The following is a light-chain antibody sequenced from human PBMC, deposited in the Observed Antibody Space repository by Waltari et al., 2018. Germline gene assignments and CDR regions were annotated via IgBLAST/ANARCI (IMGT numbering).Light chain of an antibody. Sequence: AIQMTQSPSSLSASVGDRVTITCRASQGIRNELGWYQQKPGKAPKPLIYSASILQIGFPSRVSASGSGTYFTLTISSLLPEDFASYYCLQDHIFPWTFGQGTKVEI. CDR1: QGIRNE. J-gene: IGKJ1*01. V-gene: IGKV1-6*01. CDR2: SAS. CDR3: LQDHIFPWT.